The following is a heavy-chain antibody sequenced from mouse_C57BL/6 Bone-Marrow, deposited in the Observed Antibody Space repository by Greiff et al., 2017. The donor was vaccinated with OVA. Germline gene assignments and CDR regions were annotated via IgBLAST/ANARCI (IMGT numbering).Heavy chain of an antibody. CDR1: GYTFTSYC. Sequence: QVQLQQPGAELVKPGASVKMSCTASGYTFTSYCITWVKQRPGQGLEWIGSIYPGSGSTNYDAKFQSKATLTVDTSSSTAYMQLSSLTSEDSAVYYCARGGNYYSKSLYCIAYWGQGTTLTVSS. CDR3: ARGGNYYSKSLYCIAY. J-gene: IGHJ2*01. CDR2: IYPGSGST. D-gene: IGHD2-5*01. V-gene: IGHV1-55*01.